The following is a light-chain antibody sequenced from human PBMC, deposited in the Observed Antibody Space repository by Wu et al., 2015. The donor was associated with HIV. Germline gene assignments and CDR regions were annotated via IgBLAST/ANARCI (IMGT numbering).Light chain of an antibody. V-gene: IGKV3-20*01. CDR3: QQYETSIT. CDR1: QRVSRSY. CDR2: GAS. Sequence: EIVLTQSPGTLSLSPGERATLSCRASQRVSRSYLAWYQQKPGQAPRLLIYGASCRATAIPDRFSGSGSGTDFTLTISRLEPEDFAVYYCQQYETSITFGQGTRLDIK. J-gene: IGKJ5*01.